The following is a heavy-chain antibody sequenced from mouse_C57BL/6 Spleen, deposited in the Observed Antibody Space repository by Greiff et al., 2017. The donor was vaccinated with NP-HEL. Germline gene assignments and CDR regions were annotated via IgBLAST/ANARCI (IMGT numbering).Heavy chain of an antibody. CDR2: INPNNGGT. V-gene: IGHV1-26*01. CDR3: ARFYDG. Sequence: VQLQQSGPELVKPGASVKISCKASGYTFTDYYMNWVKQSHGKSLEWIGDINPNNGGTSYNQKFKGKATLTVDKSSSTAYMELRSLTSEDSAVYYCARFYDGWGQGTLVTVSA. D-gene: IGHD2-3*01. J-gene: IGHJ3*01. CDR1: GYTFTDYY.